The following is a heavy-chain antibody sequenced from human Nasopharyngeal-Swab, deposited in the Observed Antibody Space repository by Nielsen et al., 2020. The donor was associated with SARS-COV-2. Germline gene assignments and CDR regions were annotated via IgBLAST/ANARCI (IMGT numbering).Heavy chain of an antibody. J-gene: IGHJ6*02. D-gene: IGHD3-10*01. CDR3: ARDHYGSGSPSMDV. Sequence: SETLSLTCTVSGGSVSSGCYYWSWIRQPPGKGLEWIGYIYYSGSTNYNPSHKSRVTISVDTSKNQFSLKLSSVTAADTAVYYCARDHYGSGSPSMDVWGQGTTVTVSS. V-gene: IGHV4-61*01. CDR2: IYYSGST. CDR1: GGSVSSGCYY.